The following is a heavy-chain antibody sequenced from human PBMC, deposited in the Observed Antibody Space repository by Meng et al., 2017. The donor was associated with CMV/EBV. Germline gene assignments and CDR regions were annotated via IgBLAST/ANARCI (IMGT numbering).Heavy chain of an antibody. V-gene: IGHV3-53*01. CDR1: GFTVSSNY. CDR2: IYSGGST. J-gene: IGHJ5*02. CDR3: ARGGYYDFWSGYLSSRAYNWFDP. D-gene: IGHD3-3*01. Sequence: GGSLRLSCAASGFTVSSNYMSRVRQAPGKGLEWVSVIYSGGSTYYADSVKGRFTISRDNSKNTLYLQMNSLRAEDTAVYYCARGGYYDFWSGYLSSRAYNWFDPWGQGTLVTVSS.